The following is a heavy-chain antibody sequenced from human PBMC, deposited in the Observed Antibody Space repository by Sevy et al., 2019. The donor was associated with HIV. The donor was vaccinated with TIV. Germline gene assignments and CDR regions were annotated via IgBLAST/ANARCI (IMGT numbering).Heavy chain of an antibody. V-gene: IGHV3-53*01. Sequence: GESLKISCAASGFTVSSNYMSWVRQAPEKGLEWVSVIYIGGSTYYADSVKGRFTISRDNSKNTLYLQMNSLRAEDTAVYYCARGGLYSSGWSESLDYWGQGTLVTVSS. CDR2: IYIGGST. CDR1: GFTVSSNY. D-gene: IGHD6-19*01. CDR3: ARGGLYSSGWSESLDY. J-gene: IGHJ4*02.